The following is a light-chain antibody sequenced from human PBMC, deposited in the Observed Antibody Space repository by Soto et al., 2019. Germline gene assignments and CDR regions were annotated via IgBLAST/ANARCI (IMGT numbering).Light chain of an antibody. J-gene: IGLJ2*01. Sequence: QSVLTQPPSASGTPGQRVTISCSGSRSNIGTNYVYWYQQLPGTAPKLLIFNNNQRPSGVPDRFSVSKSGTSASLAISGLRSEDEALYYCASWDESLSGYVVFGGGTQLTVL. CDR3: ASWDESLSGYVV. V-gene: IGLV1-47*02. CDR1: RSNIGTNY. CDR2: NNN.